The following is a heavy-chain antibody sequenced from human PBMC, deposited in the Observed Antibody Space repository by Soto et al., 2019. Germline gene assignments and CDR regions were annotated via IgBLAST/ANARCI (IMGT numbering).Heavy chain of an antibody. D-gene: IGHD6-6*01. Sequence: SETLSLTCTVSGGSISNHYWSWIRQPPGKGLEWIGFISYSGNTDYNPSLKSRVTISVDTSRKQFSLKLASVTAADTAVYYCARLYSSSPVSYYYYMDVWGTGTTVTVS. CDR2: ISYSGNT. CDR3: ARLYSSSPVSYYYYMDV. J-gene: IGHJ6*03. CDR1: GGSISNHY. V-gene: IGHV4-59*08.